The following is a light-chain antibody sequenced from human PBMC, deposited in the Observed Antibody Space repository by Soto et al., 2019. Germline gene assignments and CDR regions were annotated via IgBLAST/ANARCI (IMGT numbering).Light chain of an antibody. CDR2: GAS. V-gene: IGKV1-9*01. Sequence: IQLTQSPSSLSASVGDRVTITCRASQGITNYLAWYQQKPGKAPNLLIYGASSLHSGVPSRFSGSGSGTDFTLPINSLQPEDFATYYCQQLNSYPLTFGGGTKVDFK. J-gene: IGKJ4*01. CDR1: QGITNY. CDR3: QQLNSYPLT.